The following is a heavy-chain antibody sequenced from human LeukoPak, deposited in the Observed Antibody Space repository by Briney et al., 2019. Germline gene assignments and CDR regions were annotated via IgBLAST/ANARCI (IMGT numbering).Heavy chain of an antibody. V-gene: IGHV4-39*01. CDR3: ARRGGILYYFDY. J-gene: IGHJ4*02. D-gene: IGHD2-15*01. CDR1: GGSISSYY. CDR2: IYYSGST. Sequence: SETLSLTCTVSGGSISSYYWNWIRQPPGKGLEWIGSIYYSGSTYYNPSLKSRVTISVDTSKNQFSLKLSSVTAADTAVYYCARRGGILYYFDYWGQGTLVTVSS.